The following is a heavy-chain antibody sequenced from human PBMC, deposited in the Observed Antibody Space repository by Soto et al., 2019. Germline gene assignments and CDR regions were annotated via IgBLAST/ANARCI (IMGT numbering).Heavy chain of an antibody. Sequence: EVQLVESGGGLVQPGGSLRLSCAASGFTFSDHYMDWVRQAPGKGLEWVGRTRNKANSYTTEYAAFVRGRFTISRDDSKNSLYLQMNSLKTEDTVVYYCARVSCSSIRCYVGDYWGQGTLVTVSS. V-gene: IGHV3-72*01. CDR3: ARVSCSSIRCYVGDY. CDR1: GFTFSDHY. J-gene: IGHJ4*02. CDR2: TRNKANSYTT. D-gene: IGHD2-2*01.